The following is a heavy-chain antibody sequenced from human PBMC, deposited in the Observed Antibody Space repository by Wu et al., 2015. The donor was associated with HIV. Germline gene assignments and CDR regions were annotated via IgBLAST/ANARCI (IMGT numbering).Heavy chain of an antibody. D-gene: IGHD3-10*01. CDR3: ARVGSKGSGSRRTPMGAFDI. CDR2: LNPTSGDT. V-gene: IGHV1-46*01. J-gene: IGHJ3*02. CDR1: GYTFTSNY. Sequence: QVHLVQFGGEVKKPGSSVKVTCKASGYTFTSNYLHWVRQAPGQGLEWMGILNPTSGDTDSAQKFHDRVTMTRDTSTSTAYMELRSLMSDDTAVYYCARVGSKGSGSRRTPMGAFDIWGQGTMVTVSP.